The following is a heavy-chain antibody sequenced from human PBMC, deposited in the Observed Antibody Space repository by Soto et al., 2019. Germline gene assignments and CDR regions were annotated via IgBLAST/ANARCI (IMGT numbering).Heavy chain of an antibody. J-gene: IGHJ6*03. Sequence: PSETLSLTCAISGGSVSSNSAAWNWIRQSPSRGLEWLGRTYYRSRWYNDYAVSVKSRITVNPDTSKNQFSLHLNSVTPEDTAVYXCAGTTSLQWYYMDVWDKGTTVTVSS. D-gene: IGHD1-7*01. CDR3: AGTTSLQWYYMDV. CDR2: TYYRSRWYN. V-gene: IGHV6-1*01. CDR1: GGSVSSNSAA.